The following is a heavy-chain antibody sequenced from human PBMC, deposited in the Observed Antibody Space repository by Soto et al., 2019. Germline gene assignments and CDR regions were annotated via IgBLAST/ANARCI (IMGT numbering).Heavy chain of an antibody. Sequence: ASVKVSCKASGYTFTGYYMHWVRQAPGQGLEWMGWINPNSGGTNYAQKFQGRVTMTTDASTSTAYMELSSLRSEDTAVYYCARSQGSSTSLEIYYYYYYGMDVWGQGTTVTVSS. D-gene: IGHD2-2*01. J-gene: IGHJ6*02. CDR3: ARSQGSSTSLEIYYYYYYGMDV. CDR1: GYTFTGYY. V-gene: IGHV1-2*02. CDR2: INPNSGGT.